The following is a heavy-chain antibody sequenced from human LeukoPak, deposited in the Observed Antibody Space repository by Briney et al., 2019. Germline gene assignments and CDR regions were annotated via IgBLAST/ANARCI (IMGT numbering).Heavy chain of an antibody. Sequence: SVKVCCKASGGTFSSYAISWVRQAPGHGLEWMGGIIPIFGTANYAQKFQGRVTITANKSTSTAYMELSSLRSEDTAVYYCARRPYCSSTSCYFDYWGQGTLVTVSS. CDR1: GGTFSSYA. CDR2: IIPIFGTA. J-gene: IGHJ4*02. CDR3: ARRPYCSSTSCYFDY. V-gene: IGHV1-69*06. D-gene: IGHD2-2*01.